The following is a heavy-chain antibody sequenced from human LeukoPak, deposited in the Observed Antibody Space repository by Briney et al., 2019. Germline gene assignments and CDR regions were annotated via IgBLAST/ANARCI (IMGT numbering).Heavy chain of an antibody. V-gene: IGHV3-7*01. CDR1: RFTFSSYW. D-gene: IGHD2-15*01. CDR3: ARDAPPYCSGGSCYSRY. CDR2: IKQDGSEK. J-gene: IGHJ4*02. Sequence: GGSLRLSCAASRFTFSSYWVSWVRQAPGKGLEWVANIKQDGSEKYYVDFVKGRFTISRDNAKNSLYLQMNRLRAEDTAVYYCARDAPPYCSGGSCYSRYWGQGALVTVSS.